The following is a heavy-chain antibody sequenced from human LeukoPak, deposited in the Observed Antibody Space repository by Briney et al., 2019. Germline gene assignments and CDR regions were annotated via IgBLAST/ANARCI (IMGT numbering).Heavy chain of an antibody. D-gene: IGHD3-22*01. CDR3: ATHRVYDSSGCYGFELDY. Sequence: ASVKVSCKASGYTFTGYYMHWVRQAPGQGLEWMGWINPNSGGTNYAQKFQGRVTMTRDTSISTAYMELSRLRSDDTAVYYCATHRVYDSSGCYGFELDYWGQGTLVTVSS. CDR1: GYTFTGYY. J-gene: IGHJ4*02. V-gene: IGHV1-2*02. CDR2: INPNSGGT.